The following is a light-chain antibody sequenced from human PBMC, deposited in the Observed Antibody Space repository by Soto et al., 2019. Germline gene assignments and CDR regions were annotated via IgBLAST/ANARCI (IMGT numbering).Light chain of an antibody. Sequence: DLQMTQSQSSRAASGAGVVPIGCRAIKGISNYLDWYQQKPGKVPKLLIYAESTLQSGVTSRLSGSGSGTAFTLTIRSLQPEDVATYYCQKYNSAPRTFGQGTKVDIK. CDR2: AES. V-gene: IGKV1-27*01. J-gene: IGKJ1*01. CDR3: QKYNSAPRT. CDR1: KGISNY.